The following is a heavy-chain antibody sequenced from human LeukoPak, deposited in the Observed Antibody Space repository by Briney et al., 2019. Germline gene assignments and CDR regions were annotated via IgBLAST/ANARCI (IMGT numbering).Heavy chain of an antibody. D-gene: IGHD6-19*01. CDR1: GGTFSSYA. CDR3: ARGRIAVAGFNDY. J-gene: IGHJ4*02. V-gene: IGHV1-69*05. CDR2: IIPIFGTA. Sequence: SVKVSCKASGGTFSSYAISWVRQAPGQGLEWMGGIIPIFGTANYAQKFQARVTITTYESTSTAYMELSSLRSEDTAVYYCARGRIAVAGFNDYWGQGTLVTVSS.